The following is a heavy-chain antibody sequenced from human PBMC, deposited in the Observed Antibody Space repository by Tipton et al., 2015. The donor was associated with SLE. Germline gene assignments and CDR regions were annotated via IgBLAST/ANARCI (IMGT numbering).Heavy chain of an antibody. CDR3: ARDDVVVSTLGAFVI. V-gene: IGHV3-74*01. CDR2: INSDGSST. D-gene: IGHD1-26*01. J-gene: IGHJ3*02. Sequence: GSLRLSCAASGFTFRSYWMHWVRQAPGKGLVWVSRINSDGSSTSYADSVKGRFTISRDNAKNTLYLQMNSLRAEDTAVYYCARDDVVVSTLGAFVIWGQGTMVTVSS. CDR1: GFTFRSYW.